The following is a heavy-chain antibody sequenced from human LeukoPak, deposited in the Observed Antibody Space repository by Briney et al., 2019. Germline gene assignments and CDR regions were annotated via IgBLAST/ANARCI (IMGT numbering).Heavy chain of an antibody. J-gene: IGHJ4*02. V-gene: IGHV4-4*07. D-gene: IGHD6-13*01. CDR1: GVSISNYY. CDR3: ARTVGAYSSSWYLY. Sequence: SETLSLTCSVSGVSISNYYWSWIRQPAGKGLEWIGRIYTSGSIYTSESTNYNPSLNSRVTMSVDTSKNQISLKLSSVTAADTGVYYCARTVGAYSSSWYLYWGQGILVTVSS. CDR2: IYTSGSIYTSEST.